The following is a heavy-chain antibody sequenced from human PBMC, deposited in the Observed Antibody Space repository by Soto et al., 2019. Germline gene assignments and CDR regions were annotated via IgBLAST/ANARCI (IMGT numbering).Heavy chain of an antibody. CDR3: ARGGVNCSGGSCYYFGY. V-gene: IGHV1-2*02. CDR2: INPNSGGT. D-gene: IGHD2-15*01. J-gene: IGHJ4*02. Sequence: QVQLVQSGAEVKKPGASVKVSCKASGYTFTGYYMHWVRQAPGQGLEWMGWINPNSGGTNYAQKLQGRVTMTRDTSISTAYMELSRLRSDDTAVYYCARGGVNCSGGSCYYFGYWGQGTLVTVSS. CDR1: GYTFTGYY.